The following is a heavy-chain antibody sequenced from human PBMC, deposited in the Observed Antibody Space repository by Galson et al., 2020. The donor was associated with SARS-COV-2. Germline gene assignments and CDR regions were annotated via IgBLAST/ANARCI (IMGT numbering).Heavy chain of an antibody. D-gene: IGHD1-26*01. V-gene: IGHV4-61*02. Sequence: SETLSLTCAVYGGSISSGSYYWSWIRQPAGKGLEWIGRIYTSGSTNYNPSLKSRVTISVDTSKNQFSLKLSSVTAADTAVYYCARESRWELYFDHWGQGTLVTVSS. CDR3: ARESRWELYFDH. CDR2: IYTSGST. CDR1: GGSISSGSYY. J-gene: IGHJ4*02.